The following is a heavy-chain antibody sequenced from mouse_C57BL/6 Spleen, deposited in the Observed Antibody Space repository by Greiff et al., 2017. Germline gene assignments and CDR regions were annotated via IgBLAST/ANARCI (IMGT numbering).Heavy chain of an antibody. D-gene: IGHD2-4*01. CDR3: ARDCDYRAWFAD. Sequence: EVQLVESGGGLVKPGGSLKLSCAASGFSFSSYAMSWVRQTPEQRLEWVATISDGGSYTYYPDNVKGRFTISKDNAKNNLYLQMSHLKSEDTAMCYCARDCDYRAWFADWGQGTLVTVSA. CDR1: GFSFSSYA. CDR2: ISDGGSYT. J-gene: IGHJ3*01. V-gene: IGHV5-4*01.